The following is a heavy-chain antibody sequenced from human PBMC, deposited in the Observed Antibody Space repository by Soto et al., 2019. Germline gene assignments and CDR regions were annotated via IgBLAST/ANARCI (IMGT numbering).Heavy chain of an antibody. CDR2: IYYSGST. D-gene: IGHD1-26*01. CDR3: ASRWGGVLDI. CDR1: GGSISSYY. V-gene: IGHV4-59*08. Sequence: QVQLQESGPGLVKPSETLSLTCTVSGGSISSYYWSWIRQPPGKGLEWIGYIYYSGSTNYNPSLESRVTISVDTSKNQFALKMSSVTAADTAVYYCASRWGGVLDIWGQGTMVTVSS. J-gene: IGHJ3*02.